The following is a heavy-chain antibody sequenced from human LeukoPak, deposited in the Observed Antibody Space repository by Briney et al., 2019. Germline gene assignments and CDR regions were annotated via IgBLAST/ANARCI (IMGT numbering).Heavy chain of an antibody. CDR2: ISVSGGST. CDR3: ARDTGHFDY. CDR1: GFTFSSYS. Sequence: GGSLRLSCAASGFTFSSYSMSWVRQAPGKGLEWVSAISVSGGSTYYADSVKGRFTISRDNDKNSLYLQMNSLRAEDTAVYYCARDTGHFDYWGQGTLVTVSS. V-gene: IGHV3-23*01. J-gene: IGHJ4*02. D-gene: IGHD1-1*01.